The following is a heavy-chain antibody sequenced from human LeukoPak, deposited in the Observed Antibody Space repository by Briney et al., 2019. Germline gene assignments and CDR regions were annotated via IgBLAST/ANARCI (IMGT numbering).Heavy chain of an antibody. CDR3: ARRAKDGDYVDY. J-gene: IGHJ4*02. Sequence: SETLSLTCTVSGGSISSYYWSWIRQPPGKGLEWIGYIYYSGSTNYNPSLKSRVTISVDTSKNQFSLKLSSVTAADTAVYYCARRAKDGDYVDYWGQGTLVTVSS. D-gene: IGHD4-17*01. CDR2: IYYSGST. V-gene: IGHV4-59*01. CDR1: GGSISSYY.